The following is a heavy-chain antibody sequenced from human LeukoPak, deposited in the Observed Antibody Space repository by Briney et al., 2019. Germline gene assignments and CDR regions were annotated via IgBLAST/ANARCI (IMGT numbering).Heavy chain of an antibody. CDR1: GFTFSSYE. CDR3: ARGSRYYDSSGYYSEGY. V-gene: IGHV3-48*03. CDR2: ISSSGSTI. J-gene: IGHJ4*02. D-gene: IGHD3-22*01. Sequence: GGSLRLSCAASGFTFSSYEMNWVRQAPGKGLEWVSYISSSGSTIYYADSVKGRFTISRDNAKNSLYLQMNSLRAEDTAVYYCARGSRYYDSSGYYSEGYWGQGTLVTVSS.